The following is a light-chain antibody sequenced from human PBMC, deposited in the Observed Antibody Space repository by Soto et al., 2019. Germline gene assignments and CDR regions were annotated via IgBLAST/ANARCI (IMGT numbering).Light chain of an antibody. V-gene: IGKV1-5*01. Sequence: DIQMTQSPSTLSASVGDRVTITCRASQSISRWLAWYQQTPGKAPKLLIYDAFNLKTGVPSRFSGYGSLTSFTLTINSLQPDDFAPYYCQQYHSYSQRPLGQGTKVDIK. J-gene: IGKJ1*01. CDR1: QSISRW. CDR3: QQYHSYSQRP. CDR2: DAF.